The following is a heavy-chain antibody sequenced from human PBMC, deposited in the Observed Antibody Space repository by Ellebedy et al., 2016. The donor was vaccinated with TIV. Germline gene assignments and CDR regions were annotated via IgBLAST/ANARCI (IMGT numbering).Heavy chain of an antibody. D-gene: IGHD2-2*01. J-gene: IGHJ6*04. CDR1: GFILSNYW. V-gene: IGHV3-23*01. Sequence: GESLKISCAASGFILSNYWMHWVRQAPGKGLEWVSAISGSGGSTYYADSVKGRFTISRDNSKNTLYLQMNSLRAEDTAVYYCAKDLGGRVVVPAARGMDVWGKGTTVTVSS. CDR3: AKDLGGRVVVPAARGMDV. CDR2: ISGSGGST.